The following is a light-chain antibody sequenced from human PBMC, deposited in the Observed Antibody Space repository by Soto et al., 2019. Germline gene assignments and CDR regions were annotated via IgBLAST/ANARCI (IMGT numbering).Light chain of an antibody. Sequence: DIQMTQSPSTLSASVGDRVTITCRASQSISSYLAWYQQKPGKAPKLLIYEASNLESGVPSRFSDSGSGTEFTLTISSLQPDDFATYYCQQSNNYPWTFGQGTKVDIK. CDR3: QQSNNYPWT. CDR1: QSISSY. CDR2: EAS. J-gene: IGKJ1*01. V-gene: IGKV1-5*03.